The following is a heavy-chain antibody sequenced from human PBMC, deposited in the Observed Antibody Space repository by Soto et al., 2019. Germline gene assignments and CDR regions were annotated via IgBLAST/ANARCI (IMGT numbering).Heavy chain of an antibody. D-gene: IGHD2-2*01. V-gene: IGHV1-69*01. CDR1: GGTFSSYA. J-gene: IGHJ6*02. CDR3: ARGVYCSSTSCVGYYGMDV. CDR2: IIPIFGTA. Sequence: QVQLVQSGAEVKKPGSSVKVSCKASGGTFSSYAISWVRQAPGQGLEWRGGIIPIFGTANYEQKFQGRVTITADESTSTAYMELSSLRSEDTAVYYCARGVYCSSTSCVGYYGMDVWGQGTTVTVSS.